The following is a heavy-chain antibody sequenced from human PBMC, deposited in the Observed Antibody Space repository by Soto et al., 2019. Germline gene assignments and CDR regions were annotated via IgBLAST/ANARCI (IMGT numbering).Heavy chain of an antibody. CDR3: ARHRNYYDSSGYSRYYGMDV. Sequence: QVQLQESGPGLVKPSETLSLTCTVSGGSISSYYWSWIRQPPGKGLEWIGYIYYSGSTNYNPSLKSRVTISVDTSKNQFSLKLSSVTAADTAVYYCARHRNYYDSSGYSRYYGMDVWGQGTMVTVSS. CDR1: GGSISSYY. V-gene: IGHV4-59*01. J-gene: IGHJ6*02. CDR2: IYYSGST. D-gene: IGHD3-22*01.